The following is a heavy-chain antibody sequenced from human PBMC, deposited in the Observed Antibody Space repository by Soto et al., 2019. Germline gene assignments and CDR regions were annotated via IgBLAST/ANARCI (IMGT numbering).Heavy chain of an antibody. J-gene: IGHJ4*02. Sequence: GASVKVSWKASGGAFSSFAISWVRQAPGQGLEWMGGIIPIFGTPKYAQKVQGSVTVIADESTTTAYMELTSLRSEDTAVYYCATPNHYNNGGNYQPFPYRGQATLVT. CDR2: IIPIFGTP. D-gene: IGHD3-22*01. V-gene: IGHV1-69*13. CDR3: ATPNHYNNGGNYQPFPY. CDR1: GGAFSSFA.